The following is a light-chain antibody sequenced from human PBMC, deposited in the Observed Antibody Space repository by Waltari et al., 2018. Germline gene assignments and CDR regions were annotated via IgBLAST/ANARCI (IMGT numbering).Light chain of an antibody. CDR3: SSYTSSTTPYV. J-gene: IGLJ1*01. CDR1: SSDVGGYHL. CDR2: EVS. V-gene: IGLV2-14*01. Sequence: QSALTQPASVSGSPGQSITISCTGTSSDVGGYHLVSWYQQHPRKAPKLMIYEVSPRPSGVSNRFSGSKSGNTASLTISGLQAEDEADYYCSSYTSSTTPYVFGTGTKVTVL.